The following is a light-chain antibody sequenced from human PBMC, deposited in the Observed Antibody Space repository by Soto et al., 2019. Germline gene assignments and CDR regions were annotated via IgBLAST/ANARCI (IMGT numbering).Light chain of an antibody. V-gene: IGLV2-14*03. CDR2: DVT. CDR3: SSYTNKDTLL. J-gene: IGLJ3*02. Sequence: QSALTQPASVSGSPGQSITISCTGTSSDVGGYDHVSWYQQHPGKAPKLKIYDVTVRPSGISPRFSGSKSDNTASLAVSGLQPEDEADYYCSSYTNKDTLLFGGGTKLTVL. CDR1: SSDVGGYDH.